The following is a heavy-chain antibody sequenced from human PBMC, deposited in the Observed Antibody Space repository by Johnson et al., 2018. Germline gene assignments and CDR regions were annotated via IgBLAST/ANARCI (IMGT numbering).Heavy chain of an antibody. Sequence: VQLVESGAEVKKPGASVKVSCKASGYTFTSYYMHWVRQAPGQGLEWMGIINPSGGSTSYAQKFQGRVTMTRDPSTSAVYMELCSRGSEDTAVYYWARDAWEGSSWYPSPRYYYSGMDGWGQGTTGTVSS. CDR1: GYTFTSYY. CDR3: ARDAWEGSSWYPSPRYYYSGMDG. J-gene: IGHJ6*02. CDR2: INPSGGST. V-gene: IGHV1-46*01. D-gene: IGHD6-13*01.